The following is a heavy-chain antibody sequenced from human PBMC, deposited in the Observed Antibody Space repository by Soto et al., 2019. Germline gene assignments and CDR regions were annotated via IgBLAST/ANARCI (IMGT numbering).Heavy chain of an antibody. Sequence: GGSLRLSCAASGFTFSNYAVSWVRQSPGRGLEWVASISDRGGSTKYADSVNGRFNISRDNSRNTLFLQMDTLRAEDTAVYYCARLPYSYVSLSFFDVWGQGTLVTVSS. D-gene: IGHD5-18*01. CDR1: GFTFSNYA. CDR2: ISDRGGST. J-gene: IGHJ4*02. V-gene: IGHV3-23*01. CDR3: ARLPYSYVSLSFFDV.